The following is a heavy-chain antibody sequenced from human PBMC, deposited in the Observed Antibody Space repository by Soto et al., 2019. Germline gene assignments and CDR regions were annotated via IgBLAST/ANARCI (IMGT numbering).Heavy chain of an antibody. CDR2: INHSGST. Sequence: QVQLQQWGAGLLKPSETLSLTCAVYGGSFSGYYWSWIRQPPGKGLEWSGEINHSGSTNYNPSLTSRVTLSVDTSKNQFSLKLSSVTAADTAVYYCARGGYSSSWSIRRSHDAFDIWGQGTMVTVSS. J-gene: IGHJ3*02. D-gene: IGHD6-13*01. CDR3: ARGGYSSSWSIRRSHDAFDI. V-gene: IGHV4-34*01. CDR1: GGSFSGYY.